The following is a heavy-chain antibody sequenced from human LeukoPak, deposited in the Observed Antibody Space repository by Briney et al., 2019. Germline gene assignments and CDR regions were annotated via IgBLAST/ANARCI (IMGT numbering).Heavy chain of an antibody. D-gene: IGHD3-10*01. CDR3: ARSVLWFGDLGY. CDR2: VYYTGTT. J-gene: IGHJ4*02. V-gene: IGHV4-59*03. Sequence: SETLSLTCTVPGGSITDYYWNWIRQSPEKGLEWIGYVYYTGTTYYSPSLKSRVAISLDRSKNQFSLNLNSVTAADTAVYYCARSVLWFGDLGYWGQGILVTVSS. CDR1: GGSITDYY.